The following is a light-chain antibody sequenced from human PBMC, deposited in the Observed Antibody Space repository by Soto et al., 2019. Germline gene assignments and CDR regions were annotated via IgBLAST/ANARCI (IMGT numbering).Light chain of an antibody. J-gene: IGLJ3*02. CDR2: DNS. Sequence: QSVLTQPPSVSGAPGQRVTISCTGSSSNIGARYDVHWYQQLPGTAPKLLIYDNSNRPSGVPDRFSGSKSGTSASLAITGSQAEDEDDYYCQSYVSSLSGSWVFGGGTKLTVL. CDR3: QSYVSSLSGSWV. CDR1: SSNIGARYD. V-gene: IGLV1-40*01.